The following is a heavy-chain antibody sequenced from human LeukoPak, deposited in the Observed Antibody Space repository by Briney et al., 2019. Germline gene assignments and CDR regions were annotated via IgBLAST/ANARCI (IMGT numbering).Heavy chain of an antibody. J-gene: IGHJ4*02. CDR2: IIPIFGTA. V-gene: IGHV1-69*13. CDR3: ARSIGYYYDSSGYYFDY. Sequence: ASVKVSCKASGGTFSSYAISRVRQAPGQGLEWMGGIIPIFGTANYAQKFQGRVTITADESTSTAYMELSSLRSEDTAVYYCARSIGYYYDSSGYYFDYLGQGTLVTVSS. CDR1: GGTFSSYA. D-gene: IGHD3-22*01.